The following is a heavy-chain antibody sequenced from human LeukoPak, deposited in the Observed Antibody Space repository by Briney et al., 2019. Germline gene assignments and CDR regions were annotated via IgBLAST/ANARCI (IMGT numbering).Heavy chain of an antibody. J-gene: IGHJ4*02. Sequence: GGSLGLSCAASGFTVSSNYMSWVRQAPGKGLEWVSVIYSGGRTYSADSVKGRFTISRDNSKNTLYLQMNSLRAEDTAVYYCAKDCSGGSCYSPFDYWGQGTLVTVSS. V-gene: IGHV3-66*01. CDR3: AKDCSGGSCYSPFDY. CDR2: IYSGGRT. CDR1: GFTVSSNY. D-gene: IGHD2-15*01.